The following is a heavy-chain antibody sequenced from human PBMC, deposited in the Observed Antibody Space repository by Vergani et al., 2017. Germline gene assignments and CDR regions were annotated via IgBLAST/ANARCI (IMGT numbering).Heavy chain of an antibody. Sequence: VQLVESEGGVVQPGRSLTLSCVASGFTSAGYAMHWVRQAPGKGLEWVSGISWNSNSIGYADSVKGRFTISRDNAKNSLYLQMNSLRAEDTALYYCAKDLGTSSGGGWFDPWGQGILVTVSS. CDR1: GFTSAGYA. CDR3: AKDLGTSSGGGWFDP. V-gene: IGHV3-9*02. J-gene: IGHJ5*02. CDR2: ISWNSNSI. D-gene: IGHD6-6*01.